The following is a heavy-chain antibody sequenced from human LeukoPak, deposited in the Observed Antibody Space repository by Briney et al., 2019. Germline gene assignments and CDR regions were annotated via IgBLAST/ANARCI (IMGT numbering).Heavy chain of an antibody. J-gene: IGHJ4*02. V-gene: IGHV3-21*01. CDR2: ISNSSSYI. CDR1: GFTFSSYS. CDR3: ARDGPYCSSTSCYTGYFDY. D-gene: IGHD2-2*02. Sequence: GGSLRLSCAASGFTFSSYSMNWVRQAPGKGLEWVSSISNSSSYIYYADSVKGRFTISRDNAKNSLYLQMNSLRAEDTAVYYCARDGPYCSSTSCYTGYFDYWGQGTLVTVSP.